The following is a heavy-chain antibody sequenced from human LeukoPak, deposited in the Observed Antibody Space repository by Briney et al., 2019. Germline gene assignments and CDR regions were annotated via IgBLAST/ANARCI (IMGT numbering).Heavy chain of an antibody. V-gene: IGHV4-34*01. Sequence: SETLSLTCAVYGGSFSGYYWSWIRQPPGKGLEWIGEINHSGSTNYNPSLKSRVTISVDTSKNQFSLKLSSVTAADTAVYYCARGIRYLGMDVWGQGTTVTVSS. D-gene: IGHD1-1*01. CDR2: INHSGST. J-gene: IGHJ6*02. CDR1: GGSFSGYY. CDR3: ARGIRYLGMDV.